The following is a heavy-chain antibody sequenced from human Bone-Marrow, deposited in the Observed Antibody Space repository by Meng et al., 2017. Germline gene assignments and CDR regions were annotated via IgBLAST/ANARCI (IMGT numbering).Heavy chain of an antibody. CDR1: GGSFSGYY. CDR3: ARGLRAARPLLFGY. CDR2: INHSGST. J-gene: IGHJ4*02. V-gene: IGHV4-34*01. D-gene: IGHD6-6*01. Sequence: QVQVQQWGAGLLKPSETLSLTCAVYGGSFSGYYWSWIRQPPGKGLEWIGEINHSGSTNYNPSLKRRVTISVDTSKNQFSLKLSSVTAADTAVYYCARGLRAARPLLFGYWGQGTLVTVSS.